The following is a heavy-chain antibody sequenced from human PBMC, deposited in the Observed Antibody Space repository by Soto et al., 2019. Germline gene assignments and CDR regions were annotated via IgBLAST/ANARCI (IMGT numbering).Heavy chain of an antibody. J-gene: IGHJ3*01. CDR3: ARSPGGYYID. CDR2: INTDGSST. Sequence: GGSLRLSYTTSGFTFAKYAMSWVRQGPGKGMVWVSGINTDGSSTNYADSVKGRFTISRDNAKNTVYLQMNSLRAEDTAVYYCARSPGGYYIDWGQGTMVTVSS. CDR1: GFTFAKYA. V-gene: IGHV3-74*01. D-gene: IGHD3-9*01.